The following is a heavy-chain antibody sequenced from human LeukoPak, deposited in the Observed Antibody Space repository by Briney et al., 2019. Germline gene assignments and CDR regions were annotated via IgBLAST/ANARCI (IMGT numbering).Heavy chain of an antibody. CDR2: IYGGGTT. Sequence: GGSLRLSCTASGFTFSSYAMSWVRQAPGKGLEWVSVIYGGGTTYYADSVKGRFTISRDNSKNMLYLQMNGLRVEDTAVYYCARTVVAARTYYCDYWGQGTLVTVSS. V-gene: IGHV3-23*03. CDR1: GFTFSSYA. J-gene: IGHJ4*02. D-gene: IGHD2-15*01. CDR3: ARTVVAARTYYCDY.